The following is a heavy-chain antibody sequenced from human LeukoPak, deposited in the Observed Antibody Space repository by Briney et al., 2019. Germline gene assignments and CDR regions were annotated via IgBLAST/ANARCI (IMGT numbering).Heavy chain of an antibody. J-gene: IGHJ4*02. CDR3: ARGGTMYYYDGTFDY. CDR1: GFTFSSYA. Sequence: GGSLRLSSAASGFTFSSYAMHWVRQAPGKGLEWVAVISYDGSNKHYADYVKGRFTISRDNSKNTLYLQMNSLRAEDTAVYYCARGGTMYYYDGTFDYWGQGTLVTVSS. D-gene: IGHD3-22*01. V-gene: IGHV3-30-3*01. CDR2: ISYDGSNK.